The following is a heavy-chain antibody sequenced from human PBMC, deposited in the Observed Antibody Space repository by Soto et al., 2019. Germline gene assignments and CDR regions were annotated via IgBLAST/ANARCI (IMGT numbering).Heavy chain of an antibody. CDR3: ARYTLNSGWSDY. CDR1: GFTFRNYW. Sequence: GGPLRLSCAASGFTFRNYWMHWVRQAPGKGLVWVSRVTSDGSSTNYADSVKGRFTISRDNAKNTLYLQMNSLRAADTAVYYCARYTLNSGWSDYWGLGTPVTVSS. J-gene: IGHJ4*02. D-gene: IGHD6-19*01. CDR2: VTSDGSST. V-gene: IGHV3-74*01.